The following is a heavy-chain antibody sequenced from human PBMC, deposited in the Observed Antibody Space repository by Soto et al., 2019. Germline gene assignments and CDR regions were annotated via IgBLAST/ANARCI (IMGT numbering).Heavy chain of an antibody. Sequence: SETLSLTCTVSGGSISSSSYYWGWIRQPPGKGLEWIGSIYYSGSTYYNPSLKSRVTISVDTSKNQFSLKLSSVTAADTAVYYCARQVPDSWELLPKGGHYYYYYGMDVWGQGTTVTVSS. J-gene: IGHJ6*02. CDR3: ARQVPDSWELLPKGGHYYYYYGMDV. D-gene: IGHD1-26*01. CDR1: GGSISSSSYY. CDR2: IYYSGST. V-gene: IGHV4-39*01.